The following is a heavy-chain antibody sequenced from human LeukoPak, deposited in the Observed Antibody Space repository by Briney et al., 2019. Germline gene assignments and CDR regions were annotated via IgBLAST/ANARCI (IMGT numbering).Heavy chain of an antibody. CDR1: GYSISSGYY. CDR3: ASRQSSSLCFDY. CDR2: IYHSGSP. Sequence: SETLSLTCTVSGYSISSGYYWGWIRQPPGKGLEWIGSIYHSGSPYYNPSLKSRVTISVDASKNQFSLKLSSVTAADTAVYYCASRQSSSLCFDYWGQGTLVTVSS. V-gene: IGHV4-38-2*02. J-gene: IGHJ4*02. D-gene: IGHD6-13*01.